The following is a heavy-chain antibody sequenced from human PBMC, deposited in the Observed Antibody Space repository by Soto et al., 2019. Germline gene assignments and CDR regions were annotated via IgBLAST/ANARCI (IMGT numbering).Heavy chain of an antibody. J-gene: IGHJ6*02. D-gene: IGHD3-16*01. CDR2: ISYDGSNK. V-gene: IGHV3-30*18. CDR1: EFTFGGYG. CDR3: AKSALASPRTKSYYYYYGMDV. Sequence: GGSMRLSSGAAEFTFGGYGGHWVRKEPGKGLEWVAVISYDGSNKYYADSVKGRFTISRDNSKNTLYLQMNSLRAEDTAMYYCAKSALASPRTKSYYYYYGMDVWGQGTTVTVSS.